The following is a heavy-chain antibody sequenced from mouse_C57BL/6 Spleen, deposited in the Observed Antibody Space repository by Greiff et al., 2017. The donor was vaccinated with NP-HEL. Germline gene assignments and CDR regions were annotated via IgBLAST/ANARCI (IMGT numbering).Heavy chain of an antibody. J-gene: IGHJ1*03. Sequence: EVHLVESGEGLVKPGGSLKLSCAASGVNFSSEAMAGVRQTPEKRREGVAYMRSGGDYIYYADTVKGRFTISRDNARNTLYLQMSSLKSEDTAMYYCTRRGGSSSYWYFDVWGTGTTVTVSS. D-gene: IGHD1-1*01. CDR2: MRSGGDYI. CDR3: TRRGGSSSYWYFDV. CDR1: GVNFSSEA. V-gene: IGHV5-9-1*02.